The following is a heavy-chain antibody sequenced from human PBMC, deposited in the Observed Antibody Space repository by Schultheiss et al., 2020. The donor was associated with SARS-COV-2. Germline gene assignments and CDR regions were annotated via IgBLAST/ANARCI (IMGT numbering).Heavy chain of an antibody. CDR1: GFTFSSYW. D-gene: IGHD3-22*01. Sequence: GGSLRLSCAASGFTFSSYWMSWVRQAPGKGLEWVSYISRSASTIYYADSVKGRFTISRDNAKNTLYLQMHNVRAEDTAVYYCARGGNIGYDYNAFDVWGQGTVVTVSS. CDR3: ARGGNIGYDYNAFDV. V-gene: IGHV3-48*04. J-gene: IGHJ3*01. CDR2: ISRSASTI.